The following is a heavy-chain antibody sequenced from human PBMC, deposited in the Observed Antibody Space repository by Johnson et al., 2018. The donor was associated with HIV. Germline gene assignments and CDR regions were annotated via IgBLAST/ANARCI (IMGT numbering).Heavy chain of an antibody. V-gene: IGHV3-30*14. CDR1: GFTFSSYA. J-gene: IGHJ3*02. CDR3: ARLPSGYSRDAFDI. Sequence: QMLLVESGGGVVQPGRSLRLSCAASGFTFSSYAMHWVRQAPGKGLEWVAVISYDGSNKYYADSVKGRVTISRDDSKHKMYLQMKSLRAEDTAVYYCARLPSGYSRDAFDIWGQGTMVTVSS. D-gene: IGHD5-18*01. CDR2: ISYDGSNK.